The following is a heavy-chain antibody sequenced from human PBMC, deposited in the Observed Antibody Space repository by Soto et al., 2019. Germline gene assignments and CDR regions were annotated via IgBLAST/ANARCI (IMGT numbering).Heavy chain of an antibody. D-gene: IGHD5-12*01. V-gene: IGHV5-51*01. CDR3: ARKRDGYNSYYFDY. J-gene: IGHJ4*02. CDR2: IYPGDSDT. Sequence: LGESLKISCKVSGYSFTTYWIGWVRQMPGKGLEWMGIIYPGDSDTRYSPSFQGQVTISADKSISTAYLQWSSLKASDTAMYFCARKRDGYNSYYFDYWGQGTLVTVSS. CDR1: GYSFTTYW.